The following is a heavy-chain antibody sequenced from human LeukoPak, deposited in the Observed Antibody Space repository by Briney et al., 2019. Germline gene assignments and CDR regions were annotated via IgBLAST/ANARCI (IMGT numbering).Heavy chain of an antibody. Sequence: GGSLRLSCAASGFTFSSYAMHWVRQAPGKGPEWVAFIRYDGSNKYHADSVKGRFTISRDNSKNTLYLQMNNLRGEDTAVYYCARDTAGYTANYYIDVWAKGPRSPSP. J-gene: IGHJ6*03. CDR3: ARDTAGYTANYYIDV. CDR1: GFTFSSYA. V-gene: IGHV3-30*02. D-gene: IGHD3-16*02. CDR2: IRYDGSNK.